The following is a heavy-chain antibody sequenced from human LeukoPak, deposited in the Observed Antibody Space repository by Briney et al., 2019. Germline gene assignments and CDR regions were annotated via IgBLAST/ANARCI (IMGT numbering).Heavy chain of an antibody. CDR1: GGSISSYY. J-gene: IGHJ6*03. Sequence: TSETLSLTCTVSGGSISSYYWSWIRQPPGKGLEWIGCIYYSGYTNYKSSLKSRVTISVDTSKNQFSLKLSSVTAADTAVYYCARTTMVRGTYDMEVRGKGATVTVSS. D-gene: IGHD3-10*01. V-gene: IGHV4-59*01. CDR2: IYYSGYT. CDR3: ARTTMVRGTYDMEV.